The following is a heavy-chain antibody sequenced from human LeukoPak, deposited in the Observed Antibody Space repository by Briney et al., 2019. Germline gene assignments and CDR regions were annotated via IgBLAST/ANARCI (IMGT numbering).Heavy chain of an antibody. CDR1: GGTFSSYA. CDR2: IIPIVGIA. CDR3: ASGHYGDYGQWSSVNY. D-gene: IGHD4-17*01. Sequence: SVKVSCKASGGTFSSYAFSWVRQAPGQGLEWMGRIIPIVGIASNAQKFQGRVTISADKSTSTAYMELRSLRSEDTAIYYCASGHYGDYGQWSSVNYWGQGTLVTVSS. V-gene: IGHV1-69*04. J-gene: IGHJ4*02.